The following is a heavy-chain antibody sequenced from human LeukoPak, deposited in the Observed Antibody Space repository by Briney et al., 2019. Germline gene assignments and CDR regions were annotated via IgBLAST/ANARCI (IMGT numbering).Heavy chain of an antibody. CDR1: GFTFSSYA. J-gene: IGHJ4*02. CDR3: AKDEVLRYFDWLTEAGDYFDY. CDR2: ISGSGGST. V-gene: IGHV3-23*01. Sequence: GGSLRLSCAASGFTFSSYAMSWVRQAPVKGLEWVSAISGSGGSTYYADSVKGRFTISRDNSKNTLYLQMNSLRAEDTAVYYCAKDEVLRYFDWLTEAGDYFDYWGQGTLVTVSS. D-gene: IGHD3-9*01.